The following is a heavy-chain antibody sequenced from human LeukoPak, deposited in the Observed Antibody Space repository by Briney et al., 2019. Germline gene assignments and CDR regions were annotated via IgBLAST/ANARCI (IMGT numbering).Heavy chain of an antibody. CDR3: ARAGDSSGYYWYAFDI. J-gene: IGHJ3*02. CDR2: ISSSSSYI. Sequence: ETLSLTCPISGGSISSISYYWGWVRQAPGKGLEWVSSISSSSSYIYYADSVKGQFTISRDNAKNSLYLQMNSLRAEDTAVYYCARAGDSSGYYWYAFDIWGQGTMVTVSS. CDR1: GGSISSISYY. D-gene: IGHD3-22*01. V-gene: IGHV3-21*01.